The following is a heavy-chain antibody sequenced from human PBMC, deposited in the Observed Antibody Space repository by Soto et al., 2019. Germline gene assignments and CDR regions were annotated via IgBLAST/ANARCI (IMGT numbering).Heavy chain of an antibody. CDR2: IYSGGST. D-gene: IGHD3-3*01. Sequence: PGGSLRLSCAASGFTVSSNYMSWVRQAPGKGLEWVSVIYSGGSTYYADSVKGRFTISRDNSKNTLYLQMNSLRAEDTAVYYCASSIWSGYSDVWGQGTSVTVSS. V-gene: IGHV3-53*01. CDR3: ASSIWSGYSDV. CDR1: GFTVSSNY. J-gene: IGHJ6*02.